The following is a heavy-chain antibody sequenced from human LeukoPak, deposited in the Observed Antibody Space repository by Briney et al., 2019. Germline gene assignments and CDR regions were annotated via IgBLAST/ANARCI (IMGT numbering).Heavy chain of an antibody. CDR1: GFTVSSNY. D-gene: IGHD6-19*01. V-gene: IGHV3-66*01. CDR2: IYSGGST. CDR3: ARSFGYSSGWYYFDY. Sequence: GGSLRLSCAASGFTVSSNYMSWVRQAPGKGLEWVSVIYSGGSTYYADSVKGRFTISRDNSKSTLYLQMNSLRAEDTAVYYCARSFGYSSGWYYFDYWGQGTLVTVSS. J-gene: IGHJ4*02.